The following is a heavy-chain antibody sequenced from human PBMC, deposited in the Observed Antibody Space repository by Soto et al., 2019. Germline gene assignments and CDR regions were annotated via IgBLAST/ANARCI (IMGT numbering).Heavy chain of an antibody. Sequence: GASVKVSCKASGYIFANYAMQWARQAPGQGLEWMGYINPGNGNTKYSQKFQGRLTIFRDTSANTVYMELSSLTSKDTAIYYCARVVENFSGSGDTWFDPWGQGTLVTVSS. D-gene: IGHD3-10*01. CDR1: GYIFANYA. J-gene: IGHJ5*02. V-gene: IGHV1-3*01. CDR3: ARVVENFSGSGDTWFDP. CDR2: INPGNGNT.